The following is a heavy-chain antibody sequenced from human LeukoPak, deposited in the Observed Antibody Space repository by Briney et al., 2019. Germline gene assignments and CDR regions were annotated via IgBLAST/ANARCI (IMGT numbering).Heavy chain of an antibody. V-gene: IGHV1-46*01. Sequence: ASVKVSCKASGYTFTSNYMHWVRQAPGQGLEWMGIIHPSDGNTNYAQKFQGRVAMTRDTSTSTVYMELSSLRSEDTAIYYCARDCSSTRCQGPVFDNWGQGTLVTVSS. D-gene: IGHD2-2*01. CDR1: GYTFTSNY. CDR2: IHPSDGNT. J-gene: IGHJ4*02. CDR3: ARDCSSTRCQGPVFDN.